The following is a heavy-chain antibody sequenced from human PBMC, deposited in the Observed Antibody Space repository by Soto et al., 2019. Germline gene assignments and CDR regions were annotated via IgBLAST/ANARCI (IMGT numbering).Heavy chain of an antibody. V-gene: IGHV1-18*04. CDR2: ISAYNGNT. CDR3: ARDPKTWIQLWLRSGFRYYGMVV. J-gene: IGHJ6*02. D-gene: IGHD5-18*01. Sequence: ASVKVSCKASGYTFTSYGISWVRQAPGQGLEWMGWISAYNGNTNYAQKLQGRVTMTTDTSTSTAYMELRSLRSDDTAVYYCARDPKTWIQLWLRSGFRYYGMVVWGQGTTLTV. CDR1: GYTFTSYG.